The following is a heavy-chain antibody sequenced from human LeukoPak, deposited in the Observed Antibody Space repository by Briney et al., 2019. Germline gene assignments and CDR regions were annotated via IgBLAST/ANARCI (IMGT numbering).Heavy chain of an antibody. Sequence: GGSLRLSCAASGFTVSSNYMSWVRQAPRKGLEWVSVIYSGGSTYYADSVKGRFTISRDNSKNTLYLQMNSLRAEDTAVYYCASYYCSSTSCTRGAFDIWGQGTMVTVSS. CDR2: IYSGGST. J-gene: IGHJ3*02. CDR1: GFTVSSNY. D-gene: IGHD2-2*01. CDR3: ASYYCSSTSCTRGAFDI. V-gene: IGHV3-66*02.